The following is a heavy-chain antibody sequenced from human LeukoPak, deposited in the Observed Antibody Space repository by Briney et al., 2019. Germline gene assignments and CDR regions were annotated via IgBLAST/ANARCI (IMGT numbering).Heavy chain of an antibody. CDR1: GFSFTHYA. J-gene: IGHJ4*02. D-gene: IGHD7-27*01. CDR3: AKANWVSNADAVW. V-gene: IGHV3-23*01. Sequence: GGSLRLSCAASGFSFTHYAMSWVRQAPARGPEWVSSIRGAGETFYADSVKGRFTLSRDDSRNTVYLQLNNLRVEDTAIYYCAKANWVSNADAVWWGQGTQVTVSS. CDR2: IRGAGET.